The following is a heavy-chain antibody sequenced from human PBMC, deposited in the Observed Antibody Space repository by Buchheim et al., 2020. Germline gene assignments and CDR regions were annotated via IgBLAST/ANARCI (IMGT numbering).Heavy chain of an antibody. CDR1: GGSVSSGSYY. D-gene: IGHD3-3*01. CDR3: AREYDFWSGSGVRDAFDI. J-gene: IGHJ3*02. Sequence: QVQLQESGPGLVKPSETLSLTCTVSGGSVSSGSYYWSWIRQPPGKGLEWIGYIYYSGSTNYNPSLKSRVTISVHTPNNQFSLKLSSVTAADTAVYYCAREYDFWSGSGVRDAFDIWGQGT. CDR2: IYYSGST. V-gene: IGHV4-61*01.